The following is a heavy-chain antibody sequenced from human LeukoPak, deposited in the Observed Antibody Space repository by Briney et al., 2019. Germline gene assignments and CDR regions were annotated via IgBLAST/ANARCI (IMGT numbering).Heavy chain of an antibody. CDR3: ARGRSREYSSGWYLDY. Sequence: GGSLRLSCAASGFTFSSSAMTWVRQAPGKGLEWVSAILGGDDSTYYADSVKGRFSISRDNSRNTLYLQMNSLRAEDTAVYYCARGRSREYSSGWYLDYWGQGTLVTVSS. V-gene: IGHV3-23*01. J-gene: IGHJ4*02. CDR1: GFTFSSSA. CDR2: ILGGDDST. D-gene: IGHD6-19*01.